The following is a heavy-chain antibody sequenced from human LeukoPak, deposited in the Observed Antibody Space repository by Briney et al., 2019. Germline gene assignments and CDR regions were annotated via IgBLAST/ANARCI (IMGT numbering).Heavy chain of an antibody. D-gene: IGHD3-22*01. Sequence: GGSLRLSCAASGFTFSSYSMNWVRQAPGKGLEWVSSISSSSSYIYYADSVKGRFTISRDNAKNSLYLQMNSLRAEDTAVYYCERDPSKTYYYDSSGYDWGQGTLVTVSS. CDR2: ISSSSSYI. J-gene: IGHJ4*02. CDR3: ERDPSKTYYYDSSGYD. V-gene: IGHV3-21*01. CDR1: GFTFSSYS.